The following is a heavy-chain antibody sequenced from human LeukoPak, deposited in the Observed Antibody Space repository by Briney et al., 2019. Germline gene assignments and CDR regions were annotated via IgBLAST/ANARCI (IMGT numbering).Heavy chain of an antibody. CDR2: ISSSSSYI. CDR1: GFTFSSYS. V-gene: IGHV3-21*04. Sequence: PGGSLRLSCAASGFTFSSYSMNWVRQAPGKGLEWASSISSSSSYIYYADSVKGRFTISRDNAKNSLYLQMNSLRVEDTALYYCARAQTYGDSRLLLDYWGQGTLVTVSS. J-gene: IGHJ4*02. CDR3: ARAQTYGDSRLLLDY. D-gene: IGHD2-21*02.